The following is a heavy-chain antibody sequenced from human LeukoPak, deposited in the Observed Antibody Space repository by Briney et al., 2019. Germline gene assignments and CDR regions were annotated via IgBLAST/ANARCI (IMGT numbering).Heavy chain of an antibody. CDR1: GFTFDDYS. J-gene: IGHJ4*02. Sequence: PGGSLRLSCAASGFTFDDYSMHWVRPGPGKGLEWVSVISWDGGSTSYADSVKGRFTISRDNSKNSLYLQMNSLRSEDSALYYCAKDRGGVDYWGQGTLVTVSS. CDR3: AKDRGGVDY. V-gene: IGHV3-43*01. D-gene: IGHD3-16*01. CDR2: ISWDGGST.